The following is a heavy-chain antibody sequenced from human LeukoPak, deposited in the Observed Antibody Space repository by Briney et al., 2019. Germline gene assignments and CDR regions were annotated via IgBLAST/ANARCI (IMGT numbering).Heavy chain of an antibody. CDR1: GGSISSSSYY. CDR3: ASLWFGELSLDP. J-gene: IGHJ5*02. CDR2: IYYSGST. Sequence: PSETLSLTCTVSGGSISSSSYYWGWIRQPPGKGLEWIGSIYYSGSTYYNPSLKSRVTISVDTSKNQFSLKLSSVTAADTAVYYCASLWFGELSLDPWVQGTLVTVSS. D-gene: IGHD3-10*01. V-gene: IGHV4-39*07.